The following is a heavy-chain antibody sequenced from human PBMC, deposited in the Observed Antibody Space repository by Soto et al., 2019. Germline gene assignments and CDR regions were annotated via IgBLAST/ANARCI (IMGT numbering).Heavy chain of an antibody. J-gene: IGHJ6*02. Sequence: SVKVSCKASGGTFSSYAISWVRQAPGQGLEWMGGIIPIFGTANYAQKFQGRVTITAGESTSTAYMELSSLRSEDTAVYYCARTMVVAATDYYYYYGMDVWGQGTTVTVSS. CDR2: IIPIFGTA. V-gene: IGHV1-69*13. D-gene: IGHD2-15*01. CDR3: ARTMVVAATDYYYYYGMDV. CDR1: GGTFSSYA.